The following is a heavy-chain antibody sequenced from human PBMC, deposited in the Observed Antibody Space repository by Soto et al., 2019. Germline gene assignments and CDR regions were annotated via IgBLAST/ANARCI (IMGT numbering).Heavy chain of an antibody. CDR1: GGSISSGGYS. CDR2: IYHSGST. CDR3: ARGMTTVTTLDY. J-gene: IGHJ4*02. D-gene: IGHD4-4*01. Sequence: QLQLQESGSGLVKPSQTLSLTCAVSGGSISSGGYSWSWIRQPPGKGLEWIGYIYHSGSTYYNPSPQSRVTTSIDRSKNQFSLKPSSVTAADTAVYYCARGMTTVTTLDYWGPGTLVTVSS. V-gene: IGHV4-30-2*01.